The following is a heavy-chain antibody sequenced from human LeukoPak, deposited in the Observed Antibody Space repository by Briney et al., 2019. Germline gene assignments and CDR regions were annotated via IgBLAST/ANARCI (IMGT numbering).Heavy chain of an antibody. J-gene: IGHJ4*02. CDR2: IYTSGST. Sequence: PSETLSLTCAVYGGSFSGYYWSWIRQPAGKGLEWIGRIYTSGSTNYNPSLKSRVTISVDTSKNQFSLKLSSVTAADTAVYYCARDAHDYVWGSYHYFDYWGQGTLVTVSS. D-gene: IGHD3-16*02. CDR1: GGSFSGYY. CDR3: ARDAHDYVWGSYHYFDY. V-gene: IGHV4-4*07.